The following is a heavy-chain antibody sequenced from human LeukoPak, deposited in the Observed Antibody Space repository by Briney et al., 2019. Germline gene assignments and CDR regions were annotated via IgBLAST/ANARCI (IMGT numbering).Heavy chain of an antibody. Sequence: GGSLRLSCAASGFTFTNYGMHWVRQAPGKGLEWVAAISFDVSNRYYSDSVKGRFNISRDNSKNTLFLQMNSLRAEDTAVYYCAKGSAFDIWGQGTMVTVSS. CDR2: ISFDVSNR. V-gene: IGHV3-30*18. J-gene: IGHJ3*02. CDR3: AKGSAFDI. CDR1: GFTFTNYG.